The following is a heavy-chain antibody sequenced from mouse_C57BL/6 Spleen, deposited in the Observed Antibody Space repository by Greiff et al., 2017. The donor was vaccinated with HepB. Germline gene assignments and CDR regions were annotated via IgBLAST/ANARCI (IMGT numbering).Heavy chain of an antibody. J-gene: IGHJ3*01. Sequence: VKLQESGAELVKPGASVKLSCKASGYTFTSYWMQWVKQRPGQGLEWIGEIDPSDSYTNYNQKFKGKATLTVDTSSSTAYMQLSSLTSEDSAVYYCARMDDGYSLFAYWGQGTLVTVSA. CDR1: GYTFTSYW. V-gene: IGHV1-50*01. CDR3: ARMDDGYSLFAY. D-gene: IGHD2-3*01. CDR2: IDPSDSYT.